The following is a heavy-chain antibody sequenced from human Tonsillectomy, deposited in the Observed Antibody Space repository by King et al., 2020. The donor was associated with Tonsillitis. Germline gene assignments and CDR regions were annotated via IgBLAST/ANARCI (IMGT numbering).Heavy chain of an antibody. CDR2: ISYDGSNK. Sequence: QLVQSGGGVVQPGRSLRLSCAASGFTFSSYAMHWVRQAPGKGLEWVAVISYDGSNKYYADSMKGRFTISRDNSKNTLYLQLNSLRAEDTAVYYCARDREYYYERSGEFDYWGQGTLVTVSS. V-gene: IGHV3-30*04. D-gene: IGHD3-22*01. J-gene: IGHJ4*02. CDR1: GFTFSSYA. CDR3: ARDREYYYERSGEFDY.